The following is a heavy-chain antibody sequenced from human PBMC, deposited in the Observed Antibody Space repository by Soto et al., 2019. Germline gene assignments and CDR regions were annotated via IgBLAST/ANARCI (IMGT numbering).Heavy chain of an antibody. CDR2: IYYSGST. D-gene: IGHD1-7*01. J-gene: IGHJ6*02. V-gene: IGHV4-39*01. CDR3: ARLKGERWNYVKVYYGMDV. CDR1: GGSISSSSYY. Sequence: PSETLSLTCTVSGGSISSSSYYRGWIRQPPGKGLEWIGSIYYSGSTYYNPSLKSRVTISVDTSKNQFSLKLSSVTAADTAVYYCARLKGERWNYVKVYYGMDVWGQGTTVTVSS.